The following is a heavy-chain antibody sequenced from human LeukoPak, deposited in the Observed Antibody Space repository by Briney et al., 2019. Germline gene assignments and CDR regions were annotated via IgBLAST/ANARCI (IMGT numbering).Heavy chain of an antibody. D-gene: IGHD1-26*01. CDR3: ARLSLPANYYYYYYMDV. Sequence: SETLSLTCTVSGGSISSYYWSWIRQPPGKGLEWIGYIYYSGSTNYNPSLKSRVTISVDTSKNQFSLKLSSVTAADTAVYYCARLSLPANYYYYYYMDVWGKGTTVTVSS. V-gene: IGHV4-59*01. CDR1: GGSISSYY. CDR2: IYYSGST. J-gene: IGHJ6*03.